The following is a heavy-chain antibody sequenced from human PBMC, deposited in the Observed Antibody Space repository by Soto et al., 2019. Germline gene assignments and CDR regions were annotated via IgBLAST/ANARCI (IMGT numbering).Heavy chain of an antibody. CDR2: ISGRGDRT. V-gene: IGHV3-23*01. Sequence: EVHLLESGGGLVQPGGSLRLSCAASGFAFNTYAMDWVRQAPGRGLEWVSSISGRGDRTYYADSVKGRFTISRDNSENTLYLEMNSLGAEDTAVYYCANSDRGGSGNSNFWGQGTLVTVSS. J-gene: IGHJ4*02. CDR1: GFAFNTYA. CDR3: ANSDRGGSGNSNF. D-gene: IGHD3-10*01.